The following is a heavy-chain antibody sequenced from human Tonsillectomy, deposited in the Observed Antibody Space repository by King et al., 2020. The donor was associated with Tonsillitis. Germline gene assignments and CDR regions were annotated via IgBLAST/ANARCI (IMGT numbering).Heavy chain of an antibody. Sequence: VQMVESGGGVVRAGGSLRLYCAASGFTSGAYAMSWVRQATGRGMVGVSGFTWNCGSTGYADSVRGRLTISRDDAKNSLYLPMNSLRAEDTAFYYCARHPGYFSLWGRGTLVTVSS. CDR2: FTWNCGST. CDR3: ARHPGYFSL. CDR1: GFTSGAYA. V-gene: IGHV3-20*04. J-gene: IGHJ2*01.